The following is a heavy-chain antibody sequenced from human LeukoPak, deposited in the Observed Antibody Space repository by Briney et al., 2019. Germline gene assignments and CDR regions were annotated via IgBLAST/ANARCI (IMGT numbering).Heavy chain of an antibody. CDR3: ARDLSANYDFDY. J-gene: IGHJ4*02. D-gene: IGHD4/OR15-4a*01. V-gene: IGHV3-20*04. CDR1: GFTFDDYG. CDR2: INLNGGST. Sequence: GGSLRLSCAASGFTFDDYGMSWVRQAPGKGLEWVSAINLNGGSTGYTDSVKGRFTISRDNAKNSLYLQMNSLRAEDTALYYCARDLSANYDFDYWGQGTLVTVSS.